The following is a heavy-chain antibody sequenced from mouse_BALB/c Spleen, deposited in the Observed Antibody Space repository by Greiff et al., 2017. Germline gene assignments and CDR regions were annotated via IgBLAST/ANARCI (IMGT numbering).Heavy chain of an antibody. CDR1: GYTFTSYW. V-gene: IGHV1-7*01. Sequence: VQLQQSGAELAKPGASVKMSCKASGYTFTSYWMHWVKQRPGQGLEWIGYINPSTGYTEYNQKFKDKATLTADKSSSTAYMQLSSLTSEDSAVYYGARMGGTAPYAMDYWGQGTSVTVSS. J-gene: IGHJ4*01. CDR2: INPSTGYT. D-gene: IGHD1-2*01. CDR3: ARMGGTAPYAMDY.